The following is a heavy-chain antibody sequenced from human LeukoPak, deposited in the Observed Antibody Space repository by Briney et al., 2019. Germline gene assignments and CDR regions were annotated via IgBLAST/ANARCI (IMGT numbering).Heavy chain of an antibody. Sequence: PGGSLRLSCAASGFTFSSYAISWVRQAPGKGLEGVSAISGSGGSTYYADSVKGRFTISRDNSKNTLYLQMNSLRAEDTAVYYCAKDIEAWICEYFDIWGQGTMVTVSS. CDR3: AKDIEAWICEYFDI. CDR2: ISGSGGST. D-gene: IGHD5-12*01. CDR1: GFTFSSYA. J-gene: IGHJ3*02. V-gene: IGHV3-23*01.